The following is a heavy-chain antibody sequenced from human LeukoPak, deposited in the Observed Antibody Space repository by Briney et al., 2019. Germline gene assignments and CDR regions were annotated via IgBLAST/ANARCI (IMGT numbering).Heavy chain of an antibody. CDR3: ASGQYYYGSGSYASGFDP. V-gene: IGHV1-2*02. CDR2: INPNSGGT. J-gene: IGHJ5*02. D-gene: IGHD3-10*01. Sequence: ASVKVSCKASGYTFTGYYMHWVRQAPGQGLEWMGWINPNSGGTNYAQKFQGRVTMTRDTSISTAYMELSRLRSDDTAVYYCASGQYYYGSGSYASGFDPWGQGTLVTVSS. CDR1: GYTFTGYY.